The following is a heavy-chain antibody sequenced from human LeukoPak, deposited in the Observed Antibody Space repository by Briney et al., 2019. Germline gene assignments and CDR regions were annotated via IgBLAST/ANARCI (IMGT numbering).Heavy chain of an antibody. Sequence: GGSLRLSCAASGFTFSSYAMSWVRQAPGKGLEWVGRIRSNSDGGTIDYAAPVKGRFALSRDDSKNTLYLQMNSLQTEDTAVYYCATDFYDTTWGQGTLVTVSS. CDR1: GFTFSSYA. CDR3: ATDFYDTT. J-gene: IGHJ5*02. V-gene: IGHV3-15*01. D-gene: IGHD3-22*01. CDR2: IRSNSDGGTI.